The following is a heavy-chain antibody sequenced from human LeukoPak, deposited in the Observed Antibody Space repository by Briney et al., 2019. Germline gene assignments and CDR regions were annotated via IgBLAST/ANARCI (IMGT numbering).Heavy chain of an antibody. CDR2: ISYDGSNK. J-gene: IGHJ4*02. CDR3: AKGGIYRPNYFDY. V-gene: IGHV3-30*04. Sequence: GRSLRLSCAASGFTFSSYAMHWVRQAPGKGLEWVAVISYDGSNKYYADSVKGRFTISRDNSKNTLYLQMNSLRAEDTAVYYCAKGGIYRPNYFDYWGQGTLVTVSS. D-gene: IGHD5-12*01. CDR1: GFTFSSYA.